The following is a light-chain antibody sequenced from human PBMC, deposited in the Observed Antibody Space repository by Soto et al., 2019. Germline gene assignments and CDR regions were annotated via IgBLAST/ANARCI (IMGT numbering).Light chain of an antibody. CDR1: SSDVGGYNY. J-gene: IGLJ1*01. CDR2: DVT. V-gene: IGLV2-14*03. Sequence: QSVLTQPASVSGSPGQSITISCSGTSSDVGGYNYVSWYQHHPGKAPKLSIYDVTNRPSGVSNPFSGYKSGNTASLTISGLQPEDEADYYCSSYTTSNTRQIVFGTGTKVTVL. CDR3: SSYTTSNTRQIV.